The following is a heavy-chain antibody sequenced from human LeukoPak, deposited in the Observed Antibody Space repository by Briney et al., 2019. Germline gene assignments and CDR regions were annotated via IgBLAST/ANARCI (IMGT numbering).Heavy chain of an antibody. V-gene: IGHV4-59*01. CDR1: GGSFSGYY. D-gene: IGHD2-2*02. CDR2: IYYSGST. Sequence: PSETLSLTCAVYGGSFSGYYWSWIRQPPGKGLEWIGYIYYSGSTNYNPSLKSRVTISVDTSKNQFSLKLSSVTAADTAVYYCARSPAYCSSTSCYRATPNWFDPWGQGTLVTVSS. CDR3: ARSPAYCSSTSCYRATPNWFDP. J-gene: IGHJ5*02.